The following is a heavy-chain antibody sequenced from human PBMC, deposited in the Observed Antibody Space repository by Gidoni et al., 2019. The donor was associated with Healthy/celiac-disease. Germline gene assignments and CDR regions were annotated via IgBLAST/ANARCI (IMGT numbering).Heavy chain of an antibody. J-gene: IGHJ4*02. CDR2: IYWDDDK. Sequence: QITLTESVPTLVKPTQTPTLTCTFSGFSLSTSGVCVGCIRQPPRQALEWLALIYWDDDKRYRPSLKSRLTITKDTSKNKVVLKMTNMEPVDTATYYCEHVRLRRVAAALGYWGQGNMVTVSS. D-gene: IGHD6-13*01. CDR1: GFSLSTSGVC. CDR3: EHVRLRRVAAALGY. V-gene: IGHV2-5*02.